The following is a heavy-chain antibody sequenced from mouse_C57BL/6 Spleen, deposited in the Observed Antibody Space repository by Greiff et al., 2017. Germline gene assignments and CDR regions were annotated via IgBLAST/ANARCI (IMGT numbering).Heavy chain of an antibody. V-gene: IGHV1-80*01. CDR1: GYAFSSYW. J-gene: IGHJ2*01. D-gene: IGHD1-3*01. CDR2: IYPGDGAT. Sequence: VQLQQSGPELVKPGASVKISCKASGYAFSSYWMNWVKQRPGKGLEWIGQIYPGDGATSYNGKFKGKATLTADQSSSTAYMQLSSLTSEDSAVYFCARSGKQAYFDDWGQGTTLTVSS. CDR3: ARSGKQAYFDD.